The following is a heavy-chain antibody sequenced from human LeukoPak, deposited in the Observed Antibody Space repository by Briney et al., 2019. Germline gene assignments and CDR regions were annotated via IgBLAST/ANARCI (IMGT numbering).Heavy chain of an antibody. J-gene: IGHJ5*02. CDR2: INHSGST. D-gene: IGHD3-10*01. V-gene: IGHV4-34*01. Sequence: SETLSLTCAVYGGSFSGYYWSWIRQPPGKGLEWIGEINHSGSTNYNPSRKSRVTISVDTSKNQFSLKLSSVTAADTAVYYCARASAGLGSGSYSPWGQGTLVTVSS. CDR3: ARASAGLGSGSYSP. CDR1: GGSFSGYY.